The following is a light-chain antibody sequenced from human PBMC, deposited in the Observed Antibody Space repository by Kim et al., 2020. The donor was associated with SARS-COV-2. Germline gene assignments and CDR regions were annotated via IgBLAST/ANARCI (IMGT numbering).Light chain of an antibody. Sequence: SVGDRVTITCRASQTINTYLNWYQQRPAKAPKLLIYAASRLQSGVPSMLSGSGSGTDFTLTISGLQVEDVATYYCQQSFTPLALTFGGGTKVDIK. CDR2: AAS. V-gene: IGKV1-39*01. CDR1: QTINTY. J-gene: IGKJ4*01. CDR3: QQSFTPLALT.